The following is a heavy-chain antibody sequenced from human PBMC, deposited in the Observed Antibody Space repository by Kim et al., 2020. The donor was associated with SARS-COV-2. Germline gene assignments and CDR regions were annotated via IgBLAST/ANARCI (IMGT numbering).Heavy chain of an antibody. CDR3: ARRRSITMIVVVITHGAGYYGMDV. J-gene: IGHJ6*02. CDR1: GGSISSSNW. Sequence: SETLSLTCAVSGGSISSSNWWSWVRQPPGKGLEWIGEIYHSGSTNYNPSLKSRVTISVDKSKNQFSLKLSSVTAADTAVYYCARRRSITMIVVVITHGAGYYGMDVWGQGTTVTVSS. D-gene: IGHD3-22*01. V-gene: IGHV4-4*02. CDR2: IYHSGST.